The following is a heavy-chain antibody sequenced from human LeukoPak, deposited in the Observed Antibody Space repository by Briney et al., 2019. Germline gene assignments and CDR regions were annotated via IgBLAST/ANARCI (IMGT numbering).Heavy chain of an antibody. CDR3: VRDYSNFVQGD. V-gene: IGHV4-39*02. Sequence: PSQTLSLTCTVSGDSISSSHYYWGWIRQSPGKGLEWIGSIYSGGETHYNPSLNSRVTIFLDTSKNRFSLNLISVTATDTAVYYCVRDYSNFVQGDWGQGTLVTVSS. CDR2: IYSGGET. D-gene: IGHD4-11*01. J-gene: IGHJ4*02. CDR1: GDSISSSHYY.